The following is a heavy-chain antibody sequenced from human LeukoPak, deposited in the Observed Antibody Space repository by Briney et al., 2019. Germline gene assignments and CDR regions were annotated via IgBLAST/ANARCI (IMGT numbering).Heavy chain of an antibody. CDR2: LYSGGAT. Sequence: GGSLRLSCAASGFTVKDNLMSWVRQAPGKGLEWVSVLYSGGATYYADSVKGRFTISRDNSKNTVFLQMNDLRAEDTAFYYCTRDSANYHFAYWGQGALVTVSS. CDR3: TRDSANYHFAY. V-gene: IGHV3-66*01. D-gene: IGHD4/OR15-4a*01. J-gene: IGHJ4*02. CDR1: GFTVKDNL.